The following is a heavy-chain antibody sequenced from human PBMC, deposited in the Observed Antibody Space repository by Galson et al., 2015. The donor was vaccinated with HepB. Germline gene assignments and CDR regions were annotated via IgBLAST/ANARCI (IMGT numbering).Heavy chain of an antibody. CDR2: ISAYNGNT. CDR3: ARDRHIVVVPADIHYYYGMDV. J-gene: IGHJ6*02. D-gene: IGHD2-2*01. CDR1: GYTFTSYG. V-gene: IGHV1-18*01. Sequence: SVKVSCKASGYTFTSYGISWVRQAPGQGLEWMGWISAYNGNTNYAQKLQGRVTMTTDTSTSTAYMELRSLRSDDTAVYYCARDRHIVVVPADIHYYYGMDVWGQGTTVTVSS.